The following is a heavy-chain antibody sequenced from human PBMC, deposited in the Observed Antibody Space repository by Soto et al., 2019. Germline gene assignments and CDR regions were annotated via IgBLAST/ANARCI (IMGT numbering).Heavy chain of an antibody. CDR3: ARGFWSGYSYNWFDP. Sequence: ASVKVSCKASGGTFSSYAISWVRQAPGQGLEWMGGIIPIFGTANYAQKFQGRVTITADESTSTAYMELSSLRSEDTAVYYCARGFWSGYSYNWFDPWGQGILVTVSS. J-gene: IGHJ5*02. V-gene: IGHV1-69*13. D-gene: IGHD3-3*01. CDR1: GGTFSSYA. CDR2: IIPIFGTA.